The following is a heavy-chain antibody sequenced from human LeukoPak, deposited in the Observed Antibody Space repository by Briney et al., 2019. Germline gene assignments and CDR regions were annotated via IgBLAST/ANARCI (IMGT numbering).Heavy chain of an antibody. J-gene: IGHJ4*02. V-gene: IGHV3-23*01. Sequence: GGSLRLSCAVSGFTVRNNYMSWVRQAPGKGLEWVSGISGSGGSTYYADSVKGRFTISRDNSKNTLYLQMNSMRAEDTAVYYCAKLHGYYYDSSGYYTNWGQGTLVTVSS. CDR3: AKLHGYYYDSSGYYTN. D-gene: IGHD3-22*01. CDR1: GFTVRNNY. CDR2: ISGSGGST.